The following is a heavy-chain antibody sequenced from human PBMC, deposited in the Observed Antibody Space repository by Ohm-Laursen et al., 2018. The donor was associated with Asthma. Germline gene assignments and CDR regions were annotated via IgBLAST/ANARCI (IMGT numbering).Heavy chain of an antibody. D-gene: IGHD6-19*01. J-gene: IGHJ4*02. Sequence: SLRLSCAASGFTFSNYAMSWVRQAPGQGLEWVSAISGAGGSTDYADSVKGRFTISRDNSKNTLYLQMNSLRAEDTAVYYCARSSSGLDYWGQGTLVTVSS. V-gene: IGHV3-23*01. CDR1: GFTFSNYA. CDR2: ISGAGGST. CDR3: ARSSSGLDY.